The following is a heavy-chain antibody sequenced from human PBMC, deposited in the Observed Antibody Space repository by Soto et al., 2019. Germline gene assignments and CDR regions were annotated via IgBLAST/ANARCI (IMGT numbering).Heavy chain of an antibody. Sequence: QVQLVQSGAEVRKSGSSVKVSCKAAGGTFSDYALSWVRQAPGQGLEWMGGIIPMFATTNYAQKFQGRDTSADDDSATTADLVLISLKSEDTAVYFCVRGRGIGFTSTWYIYWYYNMDVWGQGTTVTVSS. D-gene: IGHD6-13*01. CDR1: GGTFSDYA. CDR3: VRGRGIGFTSTWYIYWYYNMDV. J-gene: IGHJ6*02. V-gene: IGHV1-69*01. CDR2: IIPMFATT.